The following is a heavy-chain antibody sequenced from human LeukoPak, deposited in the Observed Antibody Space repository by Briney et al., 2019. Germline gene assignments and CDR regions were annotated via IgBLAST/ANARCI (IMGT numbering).Heavy chain of an antibody. CDR2: ISGSGGST. CDR1: GFTFSSYA. J-gene: IGHJ4*02. CDR3: ARVVGYCSSTSCYLEY. V-gene: IGHV3-23*01. D-gene: IGHD2-2*01. Sequence: PGASLRLSCAASGFTFSSYAMSWVRQAPGKGLEWVSAISGSGGSTYYADSVKGRFTISRDNSKNTLYLQMNSLRAEDTAVYYCARVVGYCSSTSCYLEYWGQGTLVTVSS.